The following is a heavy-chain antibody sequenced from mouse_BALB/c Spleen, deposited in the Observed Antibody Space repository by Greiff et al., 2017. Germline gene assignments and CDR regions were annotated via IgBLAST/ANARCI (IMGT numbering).Heavy chain of an antibody. V-gene: IGHV6-6*02. D-gene: IGHD1-1*01. CDR2: IRLKSNNYAT. CDR3: TGYGSSFFDY. J-gene: IGHJ2*01. CDR1: GFTFSNYW. Sequence: EVQRVESGGGLVQPGGSMKLSCVASGFTFSNYWMNWVRQSPEKGLEWVAEIRLKSNNYATHYAESVKGRFTISRDDSKSSVYLQMNNLRAEDTGIYYCTGYGSSFFDYWGQGTTLTVSS.